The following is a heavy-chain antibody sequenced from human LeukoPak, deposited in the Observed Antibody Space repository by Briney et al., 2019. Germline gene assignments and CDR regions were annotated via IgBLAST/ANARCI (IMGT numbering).Heavy chain of an antibody. CDR1: GGTFGSYA. D-gene: IGHD3-10*01. J-gene: IGHJ4*02. V-gene: IGHV1-69*04. Sequence: SVKVSCKASGGTFGSYAISWVRQAPGQGLEWMGRIIPILGIANYAQKFQGRVTITADKSTSTAYMELSSLRSEDTAVYYCASLGMVRGVIAYWGQGTLATVSS. CDR3: ASLGMVRGVIAY. CDR2: IIPILGIA.